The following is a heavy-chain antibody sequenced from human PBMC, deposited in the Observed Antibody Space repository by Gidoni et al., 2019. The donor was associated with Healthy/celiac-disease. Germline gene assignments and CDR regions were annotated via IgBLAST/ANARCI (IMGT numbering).Heavy chain of an antibody. CDR3: AKDQYDILTGYLDY. CDR2: ISGSGGST. CDR1: GFTFSSYA. Sequence: EVQLLESGGGLVQPGGSLRLPCAASGFTFSSYAMSWVRQAPGKGLEWVSAISGSGGSTYYADSVKGRFTISRDNSKNTLYLQMNSLRAEDTAVYYCAKDQYDILTGYLDYWGQGTLVTVSS. J-gene: IGHJ4*02. D-gene: IGHD3-9*01. V-gene: IGHV3-23*01.